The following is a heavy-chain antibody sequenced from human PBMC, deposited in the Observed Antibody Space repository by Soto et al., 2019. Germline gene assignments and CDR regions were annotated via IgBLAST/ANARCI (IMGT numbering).Heavy chain of an antibody. J-gene: IGHJ6*03. Sequence: SETLSLTCTVSGGSISSSSYYWGWIRQPPGKGLEWIGSIYYSGSTYYNPSLKSRVTISVDTSKNQFSLKLSSVTAADTAVYYCARCSDFWSGYYDHYYYYMDVWGKGTTVTVSS. CDR1: GGSISSSSYY. D-gene: IGHD3-3*01. CDR3: ARCSDFWSGYYDHYYYYMDV. V-gene: IGHV4-39*01. CDR2: IYYSGST.